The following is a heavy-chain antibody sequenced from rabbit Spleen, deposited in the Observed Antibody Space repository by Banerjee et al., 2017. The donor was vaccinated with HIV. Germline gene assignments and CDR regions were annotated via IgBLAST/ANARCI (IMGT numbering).Heavy chain of an antibody. Sequence: QLVESGGGLVQPGGSLKLSCKASRFDFSTYSMSWVRQAPGKGLEWIGYIVPIFGVTYYANWVNGRFTISSHNAQNTLYLQLNSLTAADTATYFCARDTASSFSSYGMDLWGQGTLVTVS. CDR2: IVPIFGVT. J-gene: IGHJ6*01. V-gene: IGHV1S7*01. CDR3: ARDTASSFSSYGMDL. D-gene: IGHD8-1*01. CDR1: RFDFSTYS.